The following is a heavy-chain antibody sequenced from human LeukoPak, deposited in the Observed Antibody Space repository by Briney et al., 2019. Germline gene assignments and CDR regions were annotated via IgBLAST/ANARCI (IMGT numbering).Heavy chain of an antibody. D-gene: IGHD2-15*01. CDR2: IYYTEST. CDR1: GGSISSYY. J-gene: IGHJ5*02. CDR3: ARGVEYCSGGSCYEGWFDP. V-gene: IGHV4-59*01. Sequence: PSETLSLTCTVSGGSISSYYWSWIRQSPGKGLEWIGYIYYTESTNYSPSLKSRVTISVDTSKNQFSLKLSSVTAADTAVYYCARGVEYCSGGSCYEGWFDPWGQGTLVTVSS.